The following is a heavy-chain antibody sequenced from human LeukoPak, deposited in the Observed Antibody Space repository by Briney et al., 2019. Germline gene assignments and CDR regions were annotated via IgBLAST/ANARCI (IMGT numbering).Heavy chain of an antibody. CDR2: INGDGSTT. CDR3: VRDISPHYTDV. Sequence: GGSLRLSCAASGFTFSSYWIHWVRQVPGEGPVWVSRINGDGSTTHYADSVKGRFTISRDNVKNTAYLQMNSLRAEDTAVYYCVRDISPHYTDVWGKGTTVTVSS. V-gene: IGHV3-74*01. CDR1: GFTFSSYW. J-gene: IGHJ6*03.